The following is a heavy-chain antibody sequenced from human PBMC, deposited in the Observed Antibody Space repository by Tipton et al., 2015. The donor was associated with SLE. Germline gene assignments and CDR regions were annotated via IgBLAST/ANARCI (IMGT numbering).Heavy chain of an antibody. J-gene: IGHJ6*03. CDR1: GFTFSSYT. V-gene: IGHV3-21*01. D-gene: IGHD2-21*01. CDR2: ISSRSTFI. Sequence: GSLRLSCAASGFTFSSYTMIWARQAPGKGLEWVSSISSRSTFIFYADSVEGRFTISRDNAKNSLYLQMNGLRAEDTAFYYCATVTGDNYFYYMDAWGKGTTVTVSS. CDR3: ATVTGDNYFYYMDA.